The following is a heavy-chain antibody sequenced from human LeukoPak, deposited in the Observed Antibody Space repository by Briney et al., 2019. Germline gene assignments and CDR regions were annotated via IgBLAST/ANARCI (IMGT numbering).Heavy chain of an antibody. Sequence: PGGSLRLSCAASGFTFSSYAMSWVRQAPGKGLEWVSHISGSGGSTYYADSVKGRFTISRDNSKNTLYLQMNSLRAEDTAVYYCAKDHYDSRAYYYHDAFDIWGQGTMVTVSS. CDR2: ISGSGGST. D-gene: IGHD3-22*01. CDR1: GFTFSSYA. CDR3: AKDHYDSRAYYYHDAFDI. V-gene: IGHV3-23*01. J-gene: IGHJ3*02.